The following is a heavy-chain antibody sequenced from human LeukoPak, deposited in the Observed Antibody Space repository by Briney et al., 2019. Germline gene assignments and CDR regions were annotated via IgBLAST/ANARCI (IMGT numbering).Heavy chain of an antibody. V-gene: IGHV3-21*01. Sequence: GGSLRLSCAASGFTFSSYSMNWVRQAPGKGLEWVSSISSSSSYIYYADSVKGRFTISRDNAKNSLYLQMNSLRAEDTAVYYCARDGAPFMVRGVLDYWGQGTLVTVSS. D-gene: IGHD3-10*01. J-gene: IGHJ4*02. CDR3: ARDGAPFMVRGVLDY. CDR1: GFTFSSYS. CDR2: ISSSSSYI.